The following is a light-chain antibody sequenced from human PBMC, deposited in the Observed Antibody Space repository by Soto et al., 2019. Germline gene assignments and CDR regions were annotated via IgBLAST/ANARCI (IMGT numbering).Light chain of an antibody. J-gene: IGKJ1*01. V-gene: IGKV1-39*01. CDR3: QQSYSTPPT. CDR1: QSISSY. CDR2: AAS. Sequence: DIQMTQSPSSLSASVGDRVTITCRASQSISSYLNWYQQKPGKAPKLLIYAASSLQSGVPSRFSGSGSGTDFTLTISSLQPEDFATYYCQQSYSTPPTFGQGIKV.